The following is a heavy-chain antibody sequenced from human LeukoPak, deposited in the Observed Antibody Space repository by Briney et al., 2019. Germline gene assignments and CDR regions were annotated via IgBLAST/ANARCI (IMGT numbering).Heavy chain of an antibody. D-gene: IGHD6-19*01. V-gene: IGHV3-23*01. Sequence: EGSLRLSCAASGFTFSSYAMSWVRQAPGKGLEWVSAISGSGGSTYYADSVKGRFTISRDNSKNTLYLQMNSLRAEDTAVYYCAKDPSNPASEQWLAFDYWGQGTLVTVSS. CDR3: AKDPSNPASEQWLAFDY. J-gene: IGHJ4*02. CDR1: GFTFSSYA. CDR2: ISGSGGST.